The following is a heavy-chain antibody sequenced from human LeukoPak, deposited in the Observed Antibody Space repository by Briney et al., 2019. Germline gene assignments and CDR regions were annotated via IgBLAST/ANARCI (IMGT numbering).Heavy chain of an antibody. J-gene: IGHJ4*02. D-gene: IGHD1-1*01. CDR3: AKRSGAPNNFDY. Sequence: PGGSLRLSCAASGFTFHEHAMHWVRQAPGKGLEWVSLIRGDGGNKHYADSVKGRFTISRDNSKNFLYLQMNSLRSEDTALYYCAKRSGAPNNFDYWGQGALVTVSS. V-gene: IGHV3-43*02. CDR2: IRGDGGNK. CDR1: GFTFHEHA.